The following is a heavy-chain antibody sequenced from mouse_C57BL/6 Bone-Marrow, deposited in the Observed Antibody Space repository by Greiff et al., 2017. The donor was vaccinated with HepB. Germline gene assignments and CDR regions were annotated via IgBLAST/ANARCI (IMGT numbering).Heavy chain of an antibody. CDR3: ARVLFDYFDY. CDR1: GYSITSGYY. Sequence: EVQRVESGPGLVKPSQSLSLTCSVTGYSITSGYYWNWIRQFPGNKLEWMGYISYDGSNNYNPSLKNRISITRDTSKNQFFLKLNSVTTEDTATYYCARVLFDYFDYWGQGTTLTVSS. V-gene: IGHV3-6*01. D-gene: IGHD6-1*01. J-gene: IGHJ2*01. CDR2: ISYDGSN.